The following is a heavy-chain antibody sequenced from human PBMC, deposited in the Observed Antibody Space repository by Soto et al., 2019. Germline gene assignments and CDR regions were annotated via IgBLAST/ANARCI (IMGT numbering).Heavy chain of an antibody. CDR1: GGTFSSYA. Sequence: KVSCKASGGTFSSYAISWVRQAPGQGLEWMGGIIPIFGTANYAQKFQGRVTITADESTSTAYMELSSLRSEDTAVYYCARYYYDSSGYYRTYYFDYWGQGTLVTVSS. J-gene: IGHJ4*02. D-gene: IGHD3-22*01. V-gene: IGHV1-69*01. CDR3: ARYYYDSSGYYRTYYFDY. CDR2: IIPIFGTA.